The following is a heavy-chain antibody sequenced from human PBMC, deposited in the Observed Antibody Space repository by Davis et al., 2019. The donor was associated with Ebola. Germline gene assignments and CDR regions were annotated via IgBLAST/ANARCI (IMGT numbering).Heavy chain of an antibody. CDR3: AREYSSSWYTRYNPLPDY. CDR1: GFIFSDYS. CDR2: ISSSSSTI. V-gene: IGHV3-48*02. D-gene: IGHD6-13*01. Sequence: GESLKISCAASGFIFSDYSMNWVRQAPGKGLEWVSYISSSSSTIYYADSVKGRFTISRDNAKNSLYLQMNSLRDEDTAVYYCAREYSSSWYTRYNPLPDYWGQGTLVTVSS. J-gene: IGHJ4*02.